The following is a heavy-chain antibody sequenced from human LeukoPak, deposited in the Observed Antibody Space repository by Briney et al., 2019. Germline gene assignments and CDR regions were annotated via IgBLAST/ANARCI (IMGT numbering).Heavy chain of an antibody. Sequence: GESPKISCKGSGYNFPSYWLGWVRQMPGKGLEWRGIMYPADSDIRYSPSFQGQVTISADKSISTAFLQWASLKASDTAMYYCAAAAPNTAGWHYWGQGTLVTVSS. D-gene: IGHD6-13*01. CDR1: GYNFPSYW. CDR2: MYPADSDI. J-gene: IGHJ4*02. CDR3: AAAAPNTAGWHY. V-gene: IGHV5-51*01.